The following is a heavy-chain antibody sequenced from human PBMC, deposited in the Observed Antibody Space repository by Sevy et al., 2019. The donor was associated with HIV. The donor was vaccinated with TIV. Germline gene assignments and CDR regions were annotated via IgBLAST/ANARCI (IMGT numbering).Heavy chain of an antibody. Sequence: GGSLRLSCAASGFTVSRNYMNWVRQVPGKGLEWASVIYTGGSTDYADSVKGRFTISRDNSKNTLYLQMHSLTAEDTAVYYCAKEGVGGGTYYFDHWGQGTPVTVSS. J-gene: IGHJ4*02. D-gene: IGHD2-15*01. CDR1: GFTVSRNY. CDR2: IYTGGST. V-gene: IGHV3-66*01. CDR3: AKEGVGGGTYYFDH.